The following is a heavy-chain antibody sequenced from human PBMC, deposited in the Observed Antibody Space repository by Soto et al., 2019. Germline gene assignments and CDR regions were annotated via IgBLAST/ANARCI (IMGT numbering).Heavy chain of an antibody. Sequence: AETLSLTCSIHSDSLISTDFWGWIRQHAGKGLEWIGYGDQFGKNYYNPLLKSRVSISVDTSRNQFSLKLSSVTAADTAVYYCARRSSFAFDILVQGTLVT. V-gene: IGHV4-38-2*01. D-gene: IGHD2-15*01. J-gene: IGHJ3*02. CDR3: ARRSSFAFDI. CDR1: SDSLISTDF. CDR2: GDQFGKN.